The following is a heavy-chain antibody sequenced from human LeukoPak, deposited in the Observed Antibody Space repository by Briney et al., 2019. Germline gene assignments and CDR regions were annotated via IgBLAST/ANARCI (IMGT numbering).Heavy chain of an antibody. Sequence: TGGSLRLSCAASGFTFSTYAMDWVRQAPGKGLEWVAIISSDGTIENYADSVRGRFSISRDNSKDALFLQMSSLRIEDTAVYYCAVQSFDIWGQGTMVTVSS. CDR2: ISSDGTIE. V-gene: IGHV3-30-3*01. CDR1: GFTFSTYA. CDR3: AVQSFDI. J-gene: IGHJ3*02.